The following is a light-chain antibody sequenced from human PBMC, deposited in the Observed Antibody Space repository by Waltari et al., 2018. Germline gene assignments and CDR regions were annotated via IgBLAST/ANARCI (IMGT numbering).Light chain of an antibody. CDR1: QGISSY. CDR3: QQGNSYPFT. CDR2: YAN. Sequence: IQMSQSPSSLSASVGDRVTITCRASQGISSYLNWYQQKQGKAPKLLIYYANSLASGVPSRFSGSGSGTEFTLTISSLQPEDFATYYCQQGNSYPFTFGPGTKLDIK. J-gene: IGKJ3*01. V-gene: IGKV1-13*02.